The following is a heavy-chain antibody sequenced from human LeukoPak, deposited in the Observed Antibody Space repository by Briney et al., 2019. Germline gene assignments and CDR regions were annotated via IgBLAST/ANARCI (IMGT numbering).Heavy chain of an antibody. CDR3: ARPYRSGWHGSFDY. V-gene: IGHV4-59*01. J-gene: IGHJ4*01. CDR2: IYYSGST. CDR1: GGSLTSYY. Sequence: SETLSLTCTVSGGSLTSYYWSWIRQPPGKGLEWIGNIYYSGSTNYNPSLKSRVTISVATSKNQFSLKLSSVTAADTAVYFCARPYRSGWHGSFDYWGQDPWSPSPQ. D-gene: IGHD6-19*01.